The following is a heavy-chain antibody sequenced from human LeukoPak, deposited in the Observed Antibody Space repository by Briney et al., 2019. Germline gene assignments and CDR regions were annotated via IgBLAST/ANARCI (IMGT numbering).Heavy chain of an antibody. V-gene: IGHV1-18*01. CDR1: GYTFTSYG. CDR2: ISAYNGNT. CDR3: ARRSIVVVSGASPEDGFDI. D-gene: IGHD2-21*01. Sequence: ASVTVSCTASGYTFTSYGISWVRQAPGQGLEWMGWISAYNGNTNYAQKLQGRVTMTTDTSTSTAYMELRSLRSDDTAVYYCARRSIVVVSGASPEDGFDIWGQGTMVTVSS. J-gene: IGHJ3*02.